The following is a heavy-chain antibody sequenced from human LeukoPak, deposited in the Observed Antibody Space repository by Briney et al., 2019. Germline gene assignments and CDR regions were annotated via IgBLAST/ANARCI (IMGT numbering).Heavy chain of an antibody. D-gene: IGHD2-2*01. J-gene: IGHJ4*02. CDR3: ARDKIEGPAKLDY. CDR1: GFTFSSYW. V-gene: IGHV3-7*01. CDR2: IKQDESEK. Sequence: GGSLRLSCAASGFTFSSYWMSWVRQAPGKGLEWVANIKQDESEKYYVDSLKGRFTISRDNAKNSLYLQMNSLRAEDTAVYYCARDKIEGPAKLDYWGQGILVTVSS.